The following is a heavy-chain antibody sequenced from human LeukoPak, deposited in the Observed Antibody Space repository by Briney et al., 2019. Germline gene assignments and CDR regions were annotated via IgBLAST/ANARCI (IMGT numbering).Heavy chain of an antibody. D-gene: IGHD1-14*01. CDR2: IYHSGST. Sequence: SETLSLTCTVSSGSITSSSYYWGWIRQPPGKDLEWIGSIYHSGSTYYNPSLKSRVTISVDTSKNQFSLKLSSVTAADTAVYYCARLRSGMDFDYWGQGTLVTVSS. J-gene: IGHJ4*02. CDR1: SGSITSSSYY. CDR3: ARLRSGMDFDY. V-gene: IGHV4-39*01.